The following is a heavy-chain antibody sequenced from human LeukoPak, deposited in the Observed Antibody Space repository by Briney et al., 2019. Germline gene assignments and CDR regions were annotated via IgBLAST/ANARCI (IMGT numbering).Heavy chain of an antibody. CDR2: IIPIFGTA. J-gene: IGHJ4*02. D-gene: IGHD3-10*01. V-gene: IGHV1-69*13. Sequence: ASVKVSCKASGYTFTSYYMHWVRQAPGQGLEWMGGIIPIFGTANYAQKFQGRVTITADESTSTAYMELSSLRSEDTAVYYCAVSEKGITMVRGVPFDYWGQGTLVTVSS. CDR1: GYTFTSYY. CDR3: AVSEKGITMVRGVPFDY.